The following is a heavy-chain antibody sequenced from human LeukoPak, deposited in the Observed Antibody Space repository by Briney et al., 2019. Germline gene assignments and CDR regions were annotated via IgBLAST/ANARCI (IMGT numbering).Heavy chain of an antibody. CDR1: GFTFSNYA. V-gene: IGHV3-23*01. J-gene: IGHJ5*02. Sequence: GGSLRLSCAASGFTFSNYAMSWVRQAPGKGLEWVSSISGSGGGTWHADSVKGRFTISRDNSKNTLYLQMNSLRAEDTAVYYCAKGYNWFDPWGQGTLVTVSS. CDR2: ISGSGGGT. CDR3: AKGYNWFDP.